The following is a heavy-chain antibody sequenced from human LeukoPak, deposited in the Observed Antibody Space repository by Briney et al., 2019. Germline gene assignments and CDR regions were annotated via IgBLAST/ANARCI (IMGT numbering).Heavy chain of an antibody. CDR2: INPSGGST. Sequence: ASVKVSCKASGYTFTTYYFHWVRQAPGQGLEWMGIINPSGGSTSYAQKFQGRVTMTRDTSTSTVYMELSSLRSEDTAVYYCARGVGYCSSTSCYSTVQYYMDVWGKGTTVTVSS. CDR3: ARGVGYCSSTSCYSTVQYYMDV. D-gene: IGHD2-2*01. CDR1: GYTFTTYY. J-gene: IGHJ6*03. V-gene: IGHV1-46*01.